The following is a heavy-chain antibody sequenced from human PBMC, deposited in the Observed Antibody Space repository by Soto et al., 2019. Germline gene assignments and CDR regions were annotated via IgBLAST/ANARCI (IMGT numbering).Heavy chain of an antibody. D-gene: IGHD3-22*01. CDR2: ISSSGSTI. CDR1: GFTFSSYA. J-gene: IGHJ4*02. Sequence: PGGSLRLSCAASGFTFSSYAMSWVRQAPGKGLEWVSGISSSGSTIYYADSVKGRFTISRDNSKNTLYLQMNSLRAEDTAVYYCAKDGDNDSSGYYWYYFDYWGQGTLVTVSS. V-gene: IGHV3-23*01. CDR3: AKDGDNDSSGYYWYYFDY.